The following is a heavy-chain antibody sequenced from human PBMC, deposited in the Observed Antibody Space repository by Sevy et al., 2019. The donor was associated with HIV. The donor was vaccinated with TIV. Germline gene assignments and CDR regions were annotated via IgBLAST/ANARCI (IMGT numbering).Heavy chain of an antibody. J-gene: IGHJ4*02. CDR3: AKDYDFWSGYYGNLGYFDY. CDR2: ISYDGSNK. CDR1: GFTFSSYG. V-gene: IGHV3-30*18. Sequence: GGSLRLSCAASGFTFSSYGMHWVRQAPGKGLEWVAVISYDGSNKYYADSVKGRFTISRDNSKNTLYLQMNSLRAEDTAVYYCAKDYDFWSGYYGNLGYFDYWGQRTLVTVSS. D-gene: IGHD3-3*01.